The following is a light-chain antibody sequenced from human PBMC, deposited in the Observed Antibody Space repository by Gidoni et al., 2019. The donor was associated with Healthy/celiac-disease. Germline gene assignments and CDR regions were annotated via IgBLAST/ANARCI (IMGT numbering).Light chain of an antibody. J-gene: IGKJ2*01. CDR2: NAS. CDR1: QGISSA. Sequence: AIQFTVSPLSLSASVGERLTITCRASQGISSALACYQQTPGKAPKLLIYNASSLEIGVPSRFSGSGSGTDFTLTISSLQPEDFATYYCQHFNSNPPMYTFGQXTKLEIK. V-gene: IGKV1-13*02. CDR3: QHFNSNPPMYT.